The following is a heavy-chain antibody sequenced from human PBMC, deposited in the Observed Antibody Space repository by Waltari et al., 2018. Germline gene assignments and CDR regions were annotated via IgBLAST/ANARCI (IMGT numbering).Heavy chain of an antibody. CDR2: IYTRGST. CDR3: ARELGN. CDR1: GASISSSNY. V-gene: IGHV4-61*02. Sequence: QVQLQESGPGLVKPSQTLSLTCTVSGASISSSNYWTWIRQPAGKGLEWMGLIYTRGSTNYNPSLQSRVTISVDASTNQFSLKLSSVTAADTAVYYCARELGNWGQGTLVTVSA. J-gene: IGHJ4*02.